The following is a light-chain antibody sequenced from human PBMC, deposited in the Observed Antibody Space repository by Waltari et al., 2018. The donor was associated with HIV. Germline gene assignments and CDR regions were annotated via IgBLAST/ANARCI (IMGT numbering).Light chain of an antibody. J-gene: IGKJ1*01. CDR2: AAS. V-gene: IGKV3-15*01. CDR1: QSVGSN. Sequence: EIVVTQSPATLSVSPGQRATLSCRASQSVGSNFAWYQQKPGQAPRRLIYAASTRATGIPARFSGSGSGTEFTLTISSLQSEDFAVYYCQQYSDWPPWAFGQGTKVEI. CDR3: QQYSDWPPWA.